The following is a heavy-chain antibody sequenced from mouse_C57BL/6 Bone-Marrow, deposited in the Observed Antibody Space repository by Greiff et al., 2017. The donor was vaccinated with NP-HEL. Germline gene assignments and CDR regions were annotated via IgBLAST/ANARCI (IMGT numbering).Heavy chain of an antibody. J-gene: IGHJ1*03. CDR1: GYTFTSYW. CDR2: IHPSDSDT. D-gene: IGHD1-1*01. CDR3: AIEDYGSSYGWYFDV. Sequence: QVQLQQPGAELVKPGASVKVSCKASGYTFTSYWMHWVKQRPGQGLEWIGRIHPSDSDTNYNQKFKGKATLTVDKSSSTAYMQLRSLTAENSAVYCCAIEDYGSSYGWYFDVWGTGTAVTVSS. V-gene: IGHV1-74*01.